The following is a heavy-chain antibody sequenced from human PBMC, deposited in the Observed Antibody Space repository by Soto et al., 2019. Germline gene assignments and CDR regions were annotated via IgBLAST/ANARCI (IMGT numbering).Heavy chain of an antibody. CDR2: ISGSGGST. Sequence: GGSLRLSCAASGFTFSSYAMSWVRQAPGKGLEWVSAISGSGGSTYYADSVKGRVTISRDNSKNTLYLQMNSLRAEDTAVYYCAKAQHSSSWDYYYYGMDVWGQGTTVTVSS. CDR1: GFTFSSYA. V-gene: IGHV3-23*01. CDR3: AKAQHSSSWDYYYYGMDV. D-gene: IGHD6-13*01. J-gene: IGHJ6*02.